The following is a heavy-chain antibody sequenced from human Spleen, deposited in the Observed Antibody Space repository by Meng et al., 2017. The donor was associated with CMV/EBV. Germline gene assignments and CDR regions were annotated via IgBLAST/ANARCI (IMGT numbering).Heavy chain of an antibody. CDR3: AKDPTRYSGTYFDS. J-gene: IGHJ4*02. CDR2: ISYTGQRT. V-gene: IGHV3-23*01. Sequence: ASGFTFGDYAMSWVRQAPGKGLEWVSSISYTGQRTYYTASLKGRSTISRDNSRNTLYLQMSRLRVEDTAIYYCAKDPTRYSGTYFDSWGQGILVTVSS. D-gene: IGHD1-26*01. CDR1: GFTFGDYA.